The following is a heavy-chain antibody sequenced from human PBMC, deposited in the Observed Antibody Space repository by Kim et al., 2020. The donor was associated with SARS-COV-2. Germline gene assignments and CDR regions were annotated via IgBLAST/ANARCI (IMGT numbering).Heavy chain of an antibody. V-gene: IGHV3-30*03. D-gene: IGHD3-9*01. Sequence: GGSLRLSCAASGFTFSSYGMHWVRQAPGKGLEWVAVISYDGSNKYYVDSVKGRFTISRDNSKNTLYLLMNSLRAEDTAVYYCAVDDILTGNRNYYYYGIDVWGQGTTVTVSS. J-gene: IGHJ6*02. CDR2: ISYDGSNK. CDR1: GFTFSSYG. CDR3: AVDDILTGNRNYYYYGIDV.